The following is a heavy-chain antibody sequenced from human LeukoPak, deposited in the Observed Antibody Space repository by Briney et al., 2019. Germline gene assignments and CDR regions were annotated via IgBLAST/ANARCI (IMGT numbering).Heavy chain of an antibody. CDR1: GGSISSYH. D-gene: IGHD3-10*01. CDR3: ARVIANLWYFDY. Sequence: SETLSLTCTVSGGSISSYHWSWIRQPPGKGLEWIGYIYYSGSTNYNPSLKSRVTISVDTSKSQFSLKLSAVTAADTAVYYCARVIANLWYFDYWGQGTLVTVSS. V-gene: IGHV4-59*12. J-gene: IGHJ4*02. CDR2: IYYSGST.